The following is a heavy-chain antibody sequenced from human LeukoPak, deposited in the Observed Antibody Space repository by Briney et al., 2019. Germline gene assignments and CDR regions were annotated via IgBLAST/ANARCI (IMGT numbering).Heavy chain of an antibody. CDR3: ARGPAGGCTSDCYRMGYAMDV. D-gene: IGHD2-21*01. CDR2: IYTSGST. V-gene: IGHV4-61*02. CDR1: GGSISSASYY. J-gene: IGHJ6*03. Sequence: PSQTLSLTCTVSGGSISSASYYWSWIRQLAGMGLEWIGRIYTSGSTNYNPSLKSRVTISVDTSKNQFSLKLSSVTAADTAVYYCARGPAGGCTSDCYRMGYAMDVWGKGTTVTVSS.